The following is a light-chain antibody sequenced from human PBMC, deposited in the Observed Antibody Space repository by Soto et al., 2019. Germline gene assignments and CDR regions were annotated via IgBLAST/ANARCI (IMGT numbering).Light chain of an antibody. V-gene: IGKV3-20*01. CDR1: QSVSSSY. J-gene: IGKJ2*01. CDR3: QQHGSSPYP. Sequence: EIVLTQSPGTLSLSPGERATLSCRASQSVSSSYLAWYQQKPVQAPRLLIYGASSRATGIPDRFSGSGSGRDFTLTISRLEPEDSAVYYCQQHGSSPYPSGQGTKLEIK. CDR2: GAS.